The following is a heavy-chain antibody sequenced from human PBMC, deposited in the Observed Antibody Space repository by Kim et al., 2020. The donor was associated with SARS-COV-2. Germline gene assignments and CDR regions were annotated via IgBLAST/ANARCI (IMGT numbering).Heavy chain of an antibody. D-gene: IGHD3-10*01. J-gene: IGHJ4*02. CDR3: ARNRGVFYFGESHHLAQ. V-gene: IGHV3-30*15. Sequence: SVKGRFTVSKDNAKETLYLHMSSLRPDDTAVYYCARNRGVFYFGESHHLAQWGQGTLVTVSS.